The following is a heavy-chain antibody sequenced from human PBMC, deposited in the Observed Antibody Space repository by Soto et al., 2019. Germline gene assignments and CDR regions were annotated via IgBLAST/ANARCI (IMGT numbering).Heavy chain of an antibody. Sequence: EVQLVESGGGFVKPGGSLRVSCAASGFTFANAWMNWVRQAPGKGLEWVGRIKSETDGGAADYAAPMKGRFTISRDDSNNILYLQMNSLNNEDTALYYCTTELMTAVNNWGQGTLVTVSS. CDR3: TTELMTAVNN. V-gene: IGHV3-15*07. D-gene: IGHD4-17*01. J-gene: IGHJ4*02. CDR1: GFTFANAW. CDR2: IKSETDGGAA.